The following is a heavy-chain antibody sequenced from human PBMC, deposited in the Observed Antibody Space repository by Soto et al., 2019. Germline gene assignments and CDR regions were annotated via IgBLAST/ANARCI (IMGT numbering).Heavy chain of an antibody. V-gene: IGHV4-39*01. J-gene: IGHJ5*02. CDR2: IYYSGST. Sequence: QLQLQESGPGLVKPSETLSLTCTVSSGSIISSNYYWAWIRQPPEKGLEWIATIYYSGSTYYSPSLKSRVTISVDTSKNQFSLRLASVTAADTAVYYCARLNKPGWFDPWGQGTLVTVS. CDR3: ARLNKPGWFDP. CDR1: SGSIISSNYY.